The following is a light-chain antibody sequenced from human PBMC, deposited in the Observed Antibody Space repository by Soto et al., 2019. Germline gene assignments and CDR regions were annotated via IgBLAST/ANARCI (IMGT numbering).Light chain of an antibody. Sequence: EIVMTQSPATPSVSPGERATLSCRASQSVSSNLAWYQQKPGQAPRLLIYGASTRATGIPARFSGSGSGTEFTLTISSLQSEDFAVYYCQQYNNWLHTFGQGTKLEIK. CDR3: QQYNNWLHT. CDR1: QSVSSN. CDR2: GAS. V-gene: IGKV3-15*01. J-gene: IGKJ2*01.